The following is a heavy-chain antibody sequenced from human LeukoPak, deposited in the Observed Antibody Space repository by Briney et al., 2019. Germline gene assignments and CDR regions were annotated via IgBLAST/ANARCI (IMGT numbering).Heavy chain of an antibody. CDR1: GFTFSSYW. CDR2: IKQDGSEK. V-gene: IGHV3-7*03. D-gene: IGHD5-12*01. J-gene: IGHJ6*03. Sequence: GSLRLSCAASGFTFSSYWMSWVRQAPGKGLEWVANIKQDGSEKYYVDSVKGRLTISRDNAKNSLYLQMNSLRAEDTAVYYCARGGIVATIKGYYYYMDVWGKGTTVTVSS. CDR3: ARGGIVATIKGYYYYMDV.